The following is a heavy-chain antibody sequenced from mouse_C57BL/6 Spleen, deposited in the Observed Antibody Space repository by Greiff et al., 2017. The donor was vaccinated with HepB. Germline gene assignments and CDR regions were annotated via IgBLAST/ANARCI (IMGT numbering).Heavy chain of an antibody. D-gene: IGHD4-1*01. Sequence: QVQLQQPGAELVKPGASVKLSCKASGYTFTSYWMQWVKQRPGQGLEWIGEIDPSDSYTNYNQKFKGKATLTVDTSSSTAYMQLSSLTSEDSAVYYCAPTGTGFDDWGQGTTLTVSS. J-gene: IGHJ2*01. CDR2: IDPSDSYT. CDR3: APTGTGFDD. V-gene: IGHV1-50*01. CDR1: GYTFTSYW.